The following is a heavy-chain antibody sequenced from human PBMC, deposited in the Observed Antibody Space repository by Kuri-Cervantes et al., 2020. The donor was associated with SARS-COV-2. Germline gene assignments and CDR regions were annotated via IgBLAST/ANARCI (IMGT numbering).Heavy chain of an antibody. CDR3: AILEMATIRDAFDI. CDR1: GFTFSSYG. Sequence: GESLKISCAASGFTFSSYGMHWVRQAPGKGLEWVAVISYDGSNKYYADSVKGRFTISRDNSKNTLYLQMNSLRAEDTAVYYCAILEMATIRDAFDIWGRGTMVTVSS. V-gene: IGHV3-30*03. J-gene: IGHJ3*02. CDR2: ISYDGSNK. D-gene: IGHD5-24*01.